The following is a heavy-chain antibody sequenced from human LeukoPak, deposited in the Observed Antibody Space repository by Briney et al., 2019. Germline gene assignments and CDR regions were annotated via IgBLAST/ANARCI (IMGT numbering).Heavy chain of an antibody. CDR3: ARHSPRPAGPSFDI. CDR2: IYYSGST. V-gene: IGHV4-39*01. Sequence: SETLSLTCTVSGGSISSSSYYWGWIRQPPGKGLEWIGSIYYSGSTYKNPSLRSRVTVSLDTSKNQFSLNLSSVTAADTAVYYCARHSPRPAGPSFDIWGQGTMVTVSS. J-gene: IGHJ3*02. CDR1: GGSISSSSYY. D-gene: IGHD6-6*01.